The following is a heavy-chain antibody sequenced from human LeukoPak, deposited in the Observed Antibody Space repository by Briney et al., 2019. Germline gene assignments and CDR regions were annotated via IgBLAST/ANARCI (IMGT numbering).Heavy chain of an antibody. CDR3: ARVGDSSGYQHWFDP. CDR1: GFTFSSYG. Sequence: PGGSLRLSCAASGFTFSSYGMSWVRQAPGKGLEWVSAISGSGGSTYYADSVKGRFTISRDNSKNTLYLQMNSLRAEDTAVYYCARVGDSSGYQHWFDPWGQGTLVTVSS. D-gene: IGHD3-22*01. CDR2: ISGSGGST. J-gene: IGHJ5*02. V-gene: IGHV3-23*01.